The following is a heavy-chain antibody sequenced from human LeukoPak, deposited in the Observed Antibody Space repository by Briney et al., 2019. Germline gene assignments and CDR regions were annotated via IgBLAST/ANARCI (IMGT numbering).Heavy chain of an antibody. J-gene: IGHJ6*03. CDR1: GASISSGSYY. D-gene: IGHD1-26*01. V-gene: IGHV4-61*02. Sequence: SETLSLTCTVSGASISSGSYYWNWIRQPAGKGLEWIGRIFASGSTNYNPSLKSRVTISLDTSKNQLSLKLSSVTAADTAVYYCARVRGSSGSYEYYHYMDVWGKGTTVTISS. CDR2: IFASGST. CDR3: ARVRGSSGSYEYYHYMDV.